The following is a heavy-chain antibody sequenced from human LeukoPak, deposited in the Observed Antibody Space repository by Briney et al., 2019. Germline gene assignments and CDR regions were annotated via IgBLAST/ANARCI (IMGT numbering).Heavy chain of an antibody. CDR2: ISYDGSNK. CDR1: GFTFSSYA. Sequence: GRSLRLSCAASGFTFSSYAMHWVRQAPGKGLEWVAVISYDGSNKYYADSVKGRFTISRDNSKNTLYLQMNSLRAEDTAMYYCAREVNNWNYALLDYWGQGTLVTVSS. J-gene: IGHJ4*02. D-gene: IGHD1-7*01. CDR3: AREVNNWNYALLDY. V-gene: IGHV3-30-3*01.